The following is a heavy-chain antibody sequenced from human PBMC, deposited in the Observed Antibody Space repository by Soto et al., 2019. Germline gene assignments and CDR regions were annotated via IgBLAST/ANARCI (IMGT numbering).Heavy chain of an antibody. V-gene: IGHV3-23*01. CDR3: AASSGYPGMFASW. Sequence: GGSLRLSCAASGFTFSSYAMSWVRQAPGKGLEWVSAISGSGGSTYYADSVKGRFTISRDNSKNTLYLQMNSLRAEDTAVYYCAASSGYPGMFASWWGQGTLVTVSS. CDR1: GFTFSSYA. D-gene: IGHD3-22*01. CDR2: ISGSGGST. J-gene: IGHJ4*02.